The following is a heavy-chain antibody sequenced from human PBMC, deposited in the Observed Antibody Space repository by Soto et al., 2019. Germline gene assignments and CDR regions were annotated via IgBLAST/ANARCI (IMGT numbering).Heavy chain of an antibody. CDR2: INWNSGTI. CDR3: AKGPLSIAAAPYYFDY. V-gene: IGHV3-9*01. D-gene: IGHD6-13*01. J-gene: IGHJ4*02. Sequence: EVQLVESGGGLVQPDRSLRLSWAASGFTFEDYAMHWVRQAPGKGLEWVSGINWNSGTIGYADSVKGRLTISRDNAKNSLYLQMNSLRPEDTALYYCAKGPLSIAAAPYYFDYWGQGTLVTVSS. CDR1: GFTFEDYA.